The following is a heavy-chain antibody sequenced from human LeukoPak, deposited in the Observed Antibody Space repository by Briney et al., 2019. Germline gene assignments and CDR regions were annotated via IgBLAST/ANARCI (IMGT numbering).Heavy chain of an antibody. Sequence: GGSLRLSCAASGFTFSSYGMHWVRQAPGKGLEWVAVISYDGSNKYYADSVKGRFTISRDNSKNTLYLQMNSLRAEDTAVYYCAKDGGIFYYGSGSYLDYWGQGTLVTVSS. V-gene: IGHV3-30*18. CDR3: AKDGGIFYYGSGSYLDY. J-gene: IGHJ4*02. CDR1: GFTFSSYG. CDR2: ISYDGSNK. D-gene: IGHD3-10*01.